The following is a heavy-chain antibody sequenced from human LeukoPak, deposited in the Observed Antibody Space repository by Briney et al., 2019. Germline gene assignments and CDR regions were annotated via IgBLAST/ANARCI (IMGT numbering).Heavy chain of an antibody. V-gene: IGHV3-11*01. CDR1: GFTFSDYY. J-gene: IGHJ4*02. D-gene: IGHD1-26*01. CDR2: ISSSGNTI. Sequence: PGGSLRLSCVASGFTFSDYYMSWIRQAPGKGLELASYISSSGNTIYYADSVKGRFTISRNNAKNSLYLQMNSLRAEDTAVYYCARVAGGGVLFYFDYWGQGTLVTVSS. CDR3: ARVAGGGVLFYFDY.